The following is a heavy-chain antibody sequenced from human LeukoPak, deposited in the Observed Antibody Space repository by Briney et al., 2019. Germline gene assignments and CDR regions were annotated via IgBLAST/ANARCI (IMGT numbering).Heavy chain of an antibody. CDR2: ISSSSYI. V-gene: IGHV3-21*01. Sequence: GGSLRLSCAASGFTFSSYSMNWVRQAPGKGLEWVSSISSSSYIYYADSVKGRFTISRDNAKNSLFLQMNSLRAEDTAVYYCARDLGGTSSPYFDLWGRGTLVTVSS. CDR1: GFTFSSYS. CDR3: ARDLGGTSSPYFDL. D-gene: IGHD6-19*01. J-gene: IGHJ2*01.